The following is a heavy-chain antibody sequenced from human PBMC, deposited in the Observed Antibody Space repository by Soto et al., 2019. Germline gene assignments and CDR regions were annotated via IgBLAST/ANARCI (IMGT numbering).Heavy chain of an antibody. V-gene: IGHV3-15*07. Sequence: GGSLRLSCAASGFTFSNAWMNWVRQAPGKGLEWVGRIKSKTDGGTTDYAAPVKGRFTISRDDSKNTLYLQMNSLKTEDTAVYYCTTPITMVRGVIIVSPYYYYGMDVWGQGTTVTGSS. CDR3: TTPITMVRGVIIVSPYYYYGMDV. D-gene: IGHD3-10*01. CDR2: IKSKTDGGTT. CDR1: GFTFSNAW. J-gene: IGHJ6*02.